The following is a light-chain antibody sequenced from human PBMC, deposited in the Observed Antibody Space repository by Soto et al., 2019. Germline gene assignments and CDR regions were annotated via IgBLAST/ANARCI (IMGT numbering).Light chain of an antibody. CDR1: QSVSSSY. CDR3: QQYGSSPLFT. CDR2: GAS. J-gene: IGKJ3*01. V-gene: IGKV3-20*01. Sequence: EIVLTQSPGTLSLSPGERATLSCRASQSVSSSYLAGYQQKPGQALRLPIYGASSRATGIPDRFCGSGSGTAFTLTISRLELEDFGVYYWQQYGSSPLFTFGPGTKVDIK.